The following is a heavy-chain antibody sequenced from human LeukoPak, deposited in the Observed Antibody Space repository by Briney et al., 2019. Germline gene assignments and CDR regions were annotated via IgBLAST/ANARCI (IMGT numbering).Heavy chain of an antibody. J-gene: IGHJ6*02. Sequence: GGSLRLSCAASGFTFSSYLMHWIRQAPGKGLVWVSRINNDGSSTNYADSVKGRFTISRDNAKNTLYLQMNSLRAEDTAVYYCARAGYGGSDYYYYGMDVWGQGTTVTVSS. CDR1: GFTFSSYL. CDR3: ARAGYGGSDYYYYGMDV. V-gene: IGHV3-74*01. CDR2: INNDGSST. D-gene: IGHD4-23*01.